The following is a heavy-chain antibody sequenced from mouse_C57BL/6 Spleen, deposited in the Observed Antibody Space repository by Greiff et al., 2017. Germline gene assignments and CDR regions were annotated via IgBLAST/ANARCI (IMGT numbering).Heavy chain of an antibody. V-gene: IGHV2-2*01. CDR1: GFSLTSYG. CDR2: IWSGGST. Sequence: QVQLKESGPGLVQPSQSLSITCTVSGFSLTSYGVHWVRQSPGKGLEWLGVIWSGGSTDYNAAFISRLSISKDNSKCQVFFKMNSLQADDTAIYYCARNGGSTRAMDYWGQGTSVTVSS. D-gene: IGHD1-1*02. J-gene: IGHJ4*01. CDR3: ARNGGSTRAMDY.